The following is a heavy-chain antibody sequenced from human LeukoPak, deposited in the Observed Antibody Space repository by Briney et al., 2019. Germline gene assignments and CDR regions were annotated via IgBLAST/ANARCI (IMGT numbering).Heavy chain of an antibody. J-gene: IGHJ4*02. CDR3: AKSGIAVDYFDY. CDR2: ISHDGSSK. CDR1: GFTFSNYA. Sequence: PGGSLRLSCAASGFTFSNYAILWVRQAPGKGLKWVAVISHDGSSKNFADSVKGRFTISRDNSKNTLYLQMNSLRAEDTAVYYCAKSGIAVDYFDYWGQGTLVTVSS. D-gene: IGHD6-19*01. V-gene: IGHV3-30-3*02.